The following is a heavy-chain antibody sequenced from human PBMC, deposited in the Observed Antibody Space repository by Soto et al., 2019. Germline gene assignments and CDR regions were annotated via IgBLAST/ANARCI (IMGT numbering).Heavy chain of an antibody. CDR3: ARDPADPYCSGGSCEFDY. CDR2: ISSSSSYI. V-gene: IGHV3-21*01. J-gene: IGHJ4*02. D-gene: IGHD2-15*01. Sequence: GGSLRLSCAACGFTFSSYSMNWVRQAPGKGLEWVSSISSSSSYIYYADSVKGRFTISRDNAKNSLYLQMNSLRAEDTAVYYCARDPADPYCSGGSCEFDYWGQGTLVTVSS. CDR1: GFTFSSYS.